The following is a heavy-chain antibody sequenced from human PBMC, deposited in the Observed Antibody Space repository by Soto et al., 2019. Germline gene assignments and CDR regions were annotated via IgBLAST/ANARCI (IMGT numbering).Heavy chain of an antibody. D-gene: IGHD2-15*01. CDR2: IYYSGST. V-gene: IGHV4-31*03. Sequence: SVTLSLTCTVSGGSISSGGYYCSWIRQHPGKGLEWIGYIYYSGSTYYNPSLKSRVTISVDTSKNQFSLKLSSVTAADTAVYYCARARGYCSGGSCLYFDYWGQGTLVPVSS. J-gene: IGHJ4*02. CDR1: GGSISSGGYY. CDR3: ARARGYCSGGSCLYFDY.